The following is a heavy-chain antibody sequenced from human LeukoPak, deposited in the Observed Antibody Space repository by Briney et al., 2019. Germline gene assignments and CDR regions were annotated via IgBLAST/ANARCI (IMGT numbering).Heavy chain of an antibody. CDR2: IYASGST. J-gene: IGHJ4*02. V-gene: IGHV4-59*01. CDR3: ARDRGRYFDY. D-gene: IGHD3-10*01. CDR1: GGSITNFY. Sequence: SETLSLTCTVSGGSITNFYWSWIQQPPGKRPEWIGYIYASGSTDYNPSLRGRVTISIDTSKNQFSLRLNSVTAADTAVYYCARDRGRYFDYWGRGTLVTVSS.